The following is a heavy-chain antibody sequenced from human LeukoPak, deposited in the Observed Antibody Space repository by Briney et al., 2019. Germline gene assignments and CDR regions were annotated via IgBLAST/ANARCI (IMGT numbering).Heavy chain of an antibody. V-gene: IGHV6-1*01. J-gene: IGHJ5*02. CDR1: GDNVSSNTAA. CDR2: TYYTSRWYN. CDR3: QRGRANWFHP. Sequence: SQTLALTCDISGDNVSSNTAAWNWIRQSPSRGLEWLGRTYYTSRWYNDYVESVKSRITINPDTSKNQFSLQLNSVTPEDTAVYYCQRGRANWFHPWGREPLVTVSS.